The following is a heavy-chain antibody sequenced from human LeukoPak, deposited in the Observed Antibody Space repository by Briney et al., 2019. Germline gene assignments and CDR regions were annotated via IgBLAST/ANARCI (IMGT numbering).Heavy chain of an antibody. D-gene: IGHD1-7*01. CDR2: ISGSGGST. J-gene: IGHJ4*02. Sequence: QPGGSLRLSCAASGFTFSSYAMSWVLQAPGKGLEWVSAISGSGGSTYYADSVKGRFTISRDNSKNTLYLQMNSLRAEDTAVYYCAKVRSGTTTLGFDYWGQGTLVTVSS. V-gene: IGHV3-23*01. CDR1: GFTFSSYA. CDR3: AKVRSGTTTLGFDY.